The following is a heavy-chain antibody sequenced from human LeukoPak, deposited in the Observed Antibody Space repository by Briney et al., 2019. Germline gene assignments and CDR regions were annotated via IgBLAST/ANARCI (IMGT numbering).Heavy chain of an antibody. CDR1: GFTFDDYG. V-gene: IGHV3-20*04. CDR2: INWNGGST. CDR3: ARGATGKQWLVRFGDYFDY. D-gene: IGHD6-19*01. Sequence: GGSLRLSCAASGFTFDDYGMSWVRQAPGKGLEWVSGINWNGGSTGYADSVKGRFTISRDNAKNSLYLQMNSLRAEDTALYYCARGATGKQWLVRFGDYFDYWGQGTLVTVSS. J-gene: IGHJ4*02.